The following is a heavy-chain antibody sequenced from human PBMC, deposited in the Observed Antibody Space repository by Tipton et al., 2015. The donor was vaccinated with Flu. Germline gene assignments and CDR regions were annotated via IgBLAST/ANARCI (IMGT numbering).Heavy chain of an antibody. V-gene: IGHV3-9*01. CDR2: ISWNSGSI. CDR3: AKDIAAALRGGMDV. Sequence: SLRLSCAASGFTFDDYAMHWVRQAPGKGLEWVSGISWNSGSIGYADSVKGRFTISRDNAKNSLYLQMNSLRAEDTALYYCAKDIAAALRGGMDVWGQGTTVTVSS. D-gene: IGHD6-13*01. J-gene: IGHJ6*02. CDR1: GFTFDDYA.